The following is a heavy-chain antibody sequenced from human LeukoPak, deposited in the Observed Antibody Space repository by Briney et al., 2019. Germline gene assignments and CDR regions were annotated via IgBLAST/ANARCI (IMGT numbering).Heavy chain of an antibody. V-gene: IGHV3-21*01. CDR2: ISSSSSYI. D-gene: IGHD2-2*01. CDR1: GFTFSSYS. Sequence: GGSLRLSCAASGFTFSSYSMNWVRQAPGEGLEWVSSISSSSSYIYYADSVKGRFTISRDNAKNSLYLQMNSLRAEDTAVYYCARREVVPAAFNYYYYYGMDVWGKGTTVTVSS. J-gene: IGHJ6*04. CDR3: ARREVVPAAFNYYYYYGMDV.